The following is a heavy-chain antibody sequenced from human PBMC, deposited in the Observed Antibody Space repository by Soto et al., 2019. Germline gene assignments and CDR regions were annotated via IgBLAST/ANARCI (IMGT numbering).Heavy chain of an antibody. V-gene: IGHV4-59*08. J-gene: IGHJ4*02. CDR2: IYYSGST. CDR1: GGSISSYY. Sequence: PSETLSLTCTVSGGSISSYYWSWIRQPPGKGLEWIGYIYYSGSTYYNPSLKGRVTMSVDTSNNQLSLMLNSVTAADTAIYYCARQEPYGDLDHWGQGTLVTVSS. CDR3: ARQEPYGDLDH. D-gene: IGHD4-17*01.